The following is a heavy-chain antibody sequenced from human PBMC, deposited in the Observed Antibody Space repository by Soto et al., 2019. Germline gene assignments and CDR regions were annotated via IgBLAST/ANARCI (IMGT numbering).Heavy chain of an antibody. CDR3: ARGHYIDNWYQLCDY. Sequence: GGSLRLSCVVSGFRLSNYWITWVRQAPWKGLEWVANINPDGSETYYADSVRGRFTVSRDNAKNSLYVQMNSLRSDDTAVYFCARGHYIDNWYQLCDYWGQGTLVPVSS. V-gene: IGHV3-7*03. J-gene: IGHJ4*02. CDR1: GFRLSNYW. D-gene: IGHD1-1*01. CDR2: INPDGSET.